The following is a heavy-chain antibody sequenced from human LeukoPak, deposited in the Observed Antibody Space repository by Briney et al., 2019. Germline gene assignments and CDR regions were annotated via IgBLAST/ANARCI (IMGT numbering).Heavy chain of an antibody. V-gene: IGHV4-30-4*01. D-gene: IGHD3-16*01. CDR2: IYYTGST. CDR3: ARDPHGGGVGDGFDI. J-gene: IGHJ3*02. CDR1: GGSLSSGVYD. Sequence: PSQTLSLTCIVSGGSLSSGVYDWSWIRQPPGKGLEWIGYIYYTGSTYYNPSLKSRVTISVDTSKNQFSLKLSSVTAADTAVYYCARDPHGGGVGDGFDIWGQGTMVTVSS.